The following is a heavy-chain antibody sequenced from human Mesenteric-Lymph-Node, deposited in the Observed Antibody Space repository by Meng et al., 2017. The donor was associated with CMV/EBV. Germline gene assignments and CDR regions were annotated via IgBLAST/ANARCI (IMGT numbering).Heavy chain of an antibody. CDR1: GGSVSSGSYY. Sequence: SGGSVSSGSYYWSWIRQPPGKGLEWIGYIYYSGSTNYNPSLKSRVAISVDTSKNQFSLKLSSVTAADTAVYYCARAYSGYDAFYFDYWGQGTLVTAPQ. D-gene: IGHD5-12*01. CDR3: ARAYSGYDAFYFDY. V-gene: IGHV4-61*01. J-gene: IGHJ4*02. CDR2: IYYSGST.